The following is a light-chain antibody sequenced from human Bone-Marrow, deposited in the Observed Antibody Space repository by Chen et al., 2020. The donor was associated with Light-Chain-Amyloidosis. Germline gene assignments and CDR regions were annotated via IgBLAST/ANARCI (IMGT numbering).Light chain of an antibody. CDR3: QQYASAPEN. CDR1: QSVSSSY. V-gene: IGKV3-20*01. J-gene: IGKJ2*01. CDR2: GAS. Sequence: EIVLTQSPGTLSLSPGERATLSCRASQSVSSSYLAWYQQKPGQAPRLLIYGASSRATGIPDRFSGSGSGTDFTLTISRLDPEDFAVYYCQQYASAPENFGQGTKLEIK.